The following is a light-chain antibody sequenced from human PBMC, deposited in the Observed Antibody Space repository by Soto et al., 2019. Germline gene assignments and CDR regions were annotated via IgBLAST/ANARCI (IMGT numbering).Light chain of an antibody. V-gene: IGLV4-69*01. CDR1: SGHSSYA. CDR3: QTWGTGLLV. Sequence: QPVLTQSPSASASLGASVKLTCTLNSGHSSYAIAWHQQQPEKGPRYLMKLNSDGSHSKGDGIPDRFSGSSSGAERYLTISSLQSEDEADYYCQTWGTGLLVFGGGTKLTVL. J-gene: IGLJ3*02. CDR2: LNSDGSH.